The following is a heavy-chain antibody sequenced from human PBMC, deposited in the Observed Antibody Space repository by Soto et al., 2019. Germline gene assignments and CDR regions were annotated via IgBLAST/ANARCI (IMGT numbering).Heavy chain of an antibody. CDR3: ATDSPVDCRGGSCYSSAFDY. D-gene: IGHD2-15*01. CDR2: IYYSGST. J-gene: IGHJ4*02. V-gene: IGHV4-59*01. CDR1: GASISSYY. Sequence: ETLSLTCAVSGASISSYYWSWIRQPPGKGLEWIGYIYYSGSTNYNPSLKSRVTISVDTSKNQFSLKLSSVTAADTAVYYCATDSPVDCRGGSCYSSAFDYWGQGTLVTVYS.